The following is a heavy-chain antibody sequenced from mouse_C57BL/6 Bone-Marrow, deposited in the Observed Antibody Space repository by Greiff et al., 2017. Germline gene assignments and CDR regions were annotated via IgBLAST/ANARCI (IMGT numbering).Heavy chain of an antibody. CDR2: IHPNSGST. D-gene: IGHD1-1*01. J-gene: IGHJ1*03. CDR3: ARPLIYYYGSRSYCDF. V-gene: IGHV1-64*01. Sequence: QVQLQQPGAELVKPGASVKLSCKASGYTFTSYWMHWVKQRPGQGLEWIGMIHPNSGSTNYNEKFKSKATLTVDKSSSTAYMQLSSLTSEDSAVXCCARPLIYYYGSRSYCDFWGTGTTVTVSS. CDR1: GYTFTSYW.